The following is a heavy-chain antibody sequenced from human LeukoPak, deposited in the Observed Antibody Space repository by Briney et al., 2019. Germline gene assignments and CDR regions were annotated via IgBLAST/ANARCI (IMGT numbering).Heavy chain of an antibody. CDR3: AGASPWALTGYSDSWLVGGLFDY. D-gene: IGHD3-9*01. V-gene: IGHV4-59*08. Sequence: SETLSLTCTVSGGSISSYYWSWIRQPPGKGLEWIGYIYYSGSTNYNPSLKSRVTISVDTSKNQFSLKLSSVTAADTAVYYCAGASPWALTGYSDSWLVGGLFDYWGQGTLVTVSS. CDR2: IYYSGST. J-gene: IGHJ4*02. CDR1: GGSISSYY.